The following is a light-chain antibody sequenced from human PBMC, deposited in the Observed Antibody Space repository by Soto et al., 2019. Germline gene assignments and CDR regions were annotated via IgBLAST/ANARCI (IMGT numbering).Light chain of an antibody. V-gene: IGLV2-8*01. J-gene: IGLJ1*01. CDR2: EVV. CDR1: NSDIGVYYS. CDR3: KSYPVSNTYV. Sequence: QSALTQPPSASGSPGQSVTISCTGTNSDIGVYYSVSWYQHHPGKAPRLIIYEVVQRPSGVPDRFSGSKSGNTASLTVSGLQAADEADYFCKSYPVSNTYVFGSGTKVTVL.